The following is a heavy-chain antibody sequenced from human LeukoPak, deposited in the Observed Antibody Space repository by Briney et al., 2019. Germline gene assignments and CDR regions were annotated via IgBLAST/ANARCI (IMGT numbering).Heavy chain of an antibody. CDR2: ISYDGSNK. J-gene: IGHJ4*02. CDR3: ANGLYCSSTSCSPY. D-gene: IGHD2-2*01. Sequence: GGSLRLSCAASGFTFSSYGMHWVRQAPGKGLEWVAVISYDGSNKYYADSVKGRFTISRDNSKNTLYLQMNSLRAEDTAVYYCANGLYCSSTSCSPYWGQGTLVTVSS. V-gene: IGHV3-30*18. CDR1: GFTFSSYG.